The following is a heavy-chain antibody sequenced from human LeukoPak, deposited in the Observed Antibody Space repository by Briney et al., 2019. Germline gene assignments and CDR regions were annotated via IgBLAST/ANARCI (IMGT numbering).Heavy chain of an antibody. CDR3: ARAGNQLLYFPYLDY. J-gene: IGHJ4*02. D-gene: IGHD2-2*02. CDR2: IYYSGST. Sequence: SQTLSLTCTVSGGSISSGDYYWSWIRQPPGKGLEWIGYIYYSGSTYYNPSLKSRVTISVDTSKNQFSLKLSSVTAADTAVYYCARAGNQLLYFPYLDYWGQGTLVTVSS. CDR1: GGSISSGDYY. V-gene: IGHV4-30-4*01.